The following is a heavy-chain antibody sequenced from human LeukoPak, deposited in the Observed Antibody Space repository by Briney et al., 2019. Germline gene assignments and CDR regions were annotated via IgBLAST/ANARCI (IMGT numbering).Heavy chain of an antibody. CDR3: ARDPWFDELARDY. CDR2: IKPNSGDT. J-gene: IGHJ4*02. V-gene: IGHV1-2*02. CDR1: GYSFADYY. Sequence: ASVKVSCKASGYSFADYYMHWVRQAPGQGLEWMGWIKPNSGDTRSAQKFQGRVIMTRDTSTGTAYMDLSSLTSDDTAVYFCARDPWFDELARDYWGQGTLVTVSS. D-gene: IGHD3-10*01.